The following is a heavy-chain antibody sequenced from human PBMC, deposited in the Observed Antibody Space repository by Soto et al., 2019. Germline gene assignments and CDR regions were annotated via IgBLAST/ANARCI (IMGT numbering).Heavy chain of an antibody. CDR1: GFTFSDSW. CDR3: ASWVSTLNY. V-gene: IGHV3-7*01. D-gene: IGHD3-16*01. CDR2: LNQDGSVR. J-gene: IGHJ4*02. Sequence: EVQLVESGGGLVQPGGSLRLSCVTSGFTFSDSWMNWVRQAPGKGLEWLANLNQDGSVRKYVDSLKGRFTISRDNARNSVYLEIHNLTPEDTAVYYCASWVSTLNYWGQGARVTVSS.